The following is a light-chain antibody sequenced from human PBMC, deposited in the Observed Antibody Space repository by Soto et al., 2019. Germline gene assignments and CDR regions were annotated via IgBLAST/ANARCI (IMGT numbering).Light chain of an antibody. V-gene: IGKV3-20*01. Sequence: ILFPQSPGTLSLSPGARATLSCMASQSVGSSYVAWYQHKPGQPPRLLIDGASNRAAGIPDRFSGSGAGTDFPLTISRLEHEDFAVYYCQQYGSSRTFGQGTRLEIK. CDR2: GAS. CDR3: QQYGSSRT. CDR1: QSVGSSY. J-gene: IGKJ5*01.